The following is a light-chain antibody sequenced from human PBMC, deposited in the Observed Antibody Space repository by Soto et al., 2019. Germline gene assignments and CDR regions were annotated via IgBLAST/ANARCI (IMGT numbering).Light chain of an antibody. CDR3: KKYGNSQWT. J-gene: IGKJ1*01. CDR1: QSVSSGY. V-gene: IGKV3-20*01. Sequence: EVALMHSQGTPALCAMARAMLCCRSSQSVSSGYLAWYQQKPGQDPRLLFYGVYTRATGTTDRFSGSRSGTDFTLTIRRLEPEDFAVYDCKKYGNSQWT. CDR2: GVY.